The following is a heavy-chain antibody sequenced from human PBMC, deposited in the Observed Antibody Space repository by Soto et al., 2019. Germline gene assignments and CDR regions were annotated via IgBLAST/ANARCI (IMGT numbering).Heavy chain of an antibody. CDR1: GYTFTSYD. V-gene: IGHV1-8*01. Sequence: ASVKVSCKASGYTFTSYDINWVRQATGQGLEWMGWMNPNSGNTGYAQKFQGRVTMTRNTSISTAYMELSSLRSEDTAVYYCARGVTTETGTTPDYYYSGMDVWGQGTTVTVSS. CDR2: MNPNSGNT. D-gene: IGHD1-7*01. J-gene: IGHJ6*02. CDR3: ARGVTTETGTTPDYYYSGMDV.